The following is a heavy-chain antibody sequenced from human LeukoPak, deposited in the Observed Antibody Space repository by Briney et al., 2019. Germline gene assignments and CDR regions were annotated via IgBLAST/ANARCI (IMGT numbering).Heavy chain of an antibody. CDR3: ARTHSDCSSTSCSSFDY. Sequence: SGPTLVNPTETPTLTCTVSGFSLSNARMGVSWIRQPPGKALEWLAHIFSNDEKSYSTSLKSRLTISKDTSKSQVVLTMTNMDPVDTATYYCARTHSDCSSTSCSSFDYWGQGTLVTVSS. V-gene: IGHV2-26*01. D-gene: IGHD2-2*01. CDR2: IFSNDEK. J-gene: IGHJ4*02. CDR1: GFSLSNARMG.